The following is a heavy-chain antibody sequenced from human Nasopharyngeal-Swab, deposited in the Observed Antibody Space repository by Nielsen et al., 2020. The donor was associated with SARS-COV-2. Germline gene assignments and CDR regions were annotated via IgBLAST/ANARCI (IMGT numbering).Heavy chain of an antibody. J-gene: IGHJ6*03. D-gene: IGHD1-1*01. CDR2: ISYDGSNK. V-gene: IGHV3-30*03. CDR3: AHNRIGYYYYMDV. Sequence: SCAASGFTFSSYGMHWVRQAPGKGLEWAAVISYDGSNKYYADSVKGRFTISRDNSKNTLYLQMNSLRAEDTAVYYCAHNRIGYYYYMDVWGKGTTVTVSS. CDR1: GFTFSSYG.